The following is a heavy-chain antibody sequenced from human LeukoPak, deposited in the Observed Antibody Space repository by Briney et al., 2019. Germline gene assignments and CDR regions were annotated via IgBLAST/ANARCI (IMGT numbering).Heavy chain of an antibody. J-gene: IGHJ4*02. CDR2: IYYSGGT. CDR3: ARGYDYGDYFDY. V-gene: IGHV4-59*01. CDR1: GGSISSYY. D-gene: IGHD4-17*01. Sequence: SETLSLTCTVSGGSISSYYWSWIRQPPGKGLEWIGYIYYSGGTNYNPSLKSRVTISVDTSKNQFSLKLSSVTAADTAVYYCARGYDYGDYFDYWGQGTLVTVSS.